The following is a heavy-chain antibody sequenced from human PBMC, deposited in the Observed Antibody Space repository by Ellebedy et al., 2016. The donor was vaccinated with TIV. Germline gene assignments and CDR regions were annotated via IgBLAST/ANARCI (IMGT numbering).Heavy chain of an antibody. J-gene: IGHJ4*02. CDR3: AKGIGRFLEWLSTYPFDF. V-gene: IGHV3-9*01. CDR2: ISWNSGIM. Sequence: SLKISXAASGFTFDDYAMHWVRQTAGRGLEWVSGISWNSGIMDYADSLKGRFTISRDNAKNSLYLQMNSLRAEDTAFYYCAKGIGRFLEWLSTYPFDFWGQGILVTVSS. CDR1: GFTFDDYA. D-gene: IGHD3-3*01.